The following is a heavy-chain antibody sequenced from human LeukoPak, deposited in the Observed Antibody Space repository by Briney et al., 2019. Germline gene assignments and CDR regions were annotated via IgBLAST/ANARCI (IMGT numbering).Heavy chain of an antibody. V-gene: IGHV3-9*01. CDR1: GFTFDDYA. CDR2: ISRNSGSI. D-gene: IGHD3-22*01. Sequence: PGGSLRLSCAASGFTFDDYAMHWVRQAPGKGLEWVSGISRNSGSIGYADSVKGRFTISRDNAKNSLYLQMNSLRAEDTALYYCAKDREYYYDSSGYYHASGYFDYWGQGTLVTVSS. J-gene: IGHJ4*02. CDR3: AKDREYYYDSSGYYHASGYFDY.